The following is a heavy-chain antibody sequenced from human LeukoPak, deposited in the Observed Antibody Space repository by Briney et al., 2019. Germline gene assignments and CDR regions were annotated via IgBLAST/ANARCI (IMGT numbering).Heavy chain of an antibody. CDR1: GFTFSTYW. CDR2: IKQDGSEK. CDR3: ARDSAGNDY. Sequence: GGSLRLSCAASGFTFSTYWMSWVRQPPGKGLEWVANIKQDGSEKYYIDSVKGRFTISRDNAKNSLYLQMNSLRAEDTAMYYCARDSAGNDYWGQGTLVTVSS. V-gene: IGHV3-7*01. J-gene: IGHJ4*02. D-gene: IGHD6-13*01.